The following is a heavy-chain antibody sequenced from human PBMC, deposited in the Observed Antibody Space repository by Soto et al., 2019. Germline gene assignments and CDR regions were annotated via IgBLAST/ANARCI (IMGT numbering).Heavy chain of an antibody. V-gene: IGHV3-30-3*01. CDR2: ISYDGSNK. Sequence: PGGSLRLSCAASGFTFSSYAMHWVRQAPGKGLEWVAVISYDGSNKYYADSVKGRFTISRDNSKNTLYLQMNSLRAEDTAVYYCARDSAIVVVIAYYFDYWGQGTLVTVSS. CDR3: ARDSAIVVVIAYYFDY. J-gene: IGHJ4*02. D-gene: IGHD3-22*01. CDR1: GFTFSSYA.